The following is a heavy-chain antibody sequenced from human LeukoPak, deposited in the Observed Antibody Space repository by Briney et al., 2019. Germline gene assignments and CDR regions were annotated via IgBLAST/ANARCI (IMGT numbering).Heavy chain of an antibody. CDR3: ARHPGPNSGYDPWFDP. J-gene: IGHJ5*02. V-gene: IGHV4-59*08. CDR1: GGSISSYY. Sequence: PSETLSLTCTLSGGSISSYYWSWIRQPPEGGLECIGYIYYSGSTNYNPSLKSRVTISVDTSKNQSSLKLSSVTAADTAVYYCARHPGPNSGYDPWFDPWGQGTLVTVSS. D-gene: IGHD5-12*01. CDR2: IYYSGST.